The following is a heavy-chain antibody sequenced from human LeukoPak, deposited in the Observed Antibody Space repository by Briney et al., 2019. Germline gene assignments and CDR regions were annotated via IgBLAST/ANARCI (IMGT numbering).Heavy chain of an antibody. D-gene: IGHD3-3*01. CDR3: ARVRSGHLDY. Sequence: GGSLRLSCAASGFTFSSYPMHWVRQAPGKGLVWVSSISSSSSYIYYADSVKGRFTISRDNAKNSLYLQMNSLRAEDTAVYYCARVRSGHLDYWGQGTLVTVSS. CDR2: ISSSSSYI. V-gene: IGHV3-21*01. CDR1: GFTFSSYP. J-gene: IGHJ4*02.